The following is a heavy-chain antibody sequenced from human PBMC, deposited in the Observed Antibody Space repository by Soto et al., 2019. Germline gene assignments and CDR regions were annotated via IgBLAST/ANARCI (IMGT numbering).Heavy chain of an antibody. CDR2: ISAYNGNT. CDR1: GYTFTSYG. CDR3: ARVRSSYCYFMDV. Sequence: QVQLMQSGAEVTKPGASVKVSCKASGYTFTSYGISWVRQATGQGLEWMGWISAYNGNTNYAQKRQGSVTMTKASSTSTAYMELMSLRSDDTAGSYCARVRSSYCYFMDVWGKGHTVTVSS. D-gene: IGHD6-6*01. V-gene: IGHV1-18*01. J-gene: IGHJ6*03.